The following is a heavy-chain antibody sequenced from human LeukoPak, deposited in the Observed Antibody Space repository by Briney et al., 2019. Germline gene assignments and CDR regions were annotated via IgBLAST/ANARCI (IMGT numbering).Heavy chain of an antibody. CDR1: GFSFSTYS. CDR3: ASFSTSAVIGDY. V-gene: IGHV3-21*01. CDR2: ITRSGSSV. D-gene: IGHD3-10*01. Sequence: GESLRLSCAASGFSFSTYSMNWVRQAPGXXLEWXSSITRSGSSVYYADSVKGRFTISRDNAKNSLYLQMNGLRAEDTAVYYCASFSTSAVIGDYWGQGTLVTVSS. J-gene: IGHJ4*02.